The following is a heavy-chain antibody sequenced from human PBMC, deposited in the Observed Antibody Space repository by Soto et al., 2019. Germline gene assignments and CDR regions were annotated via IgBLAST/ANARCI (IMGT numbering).Heavy chain of an antibody. CDR1: GYTFTGYY. CDR3: ARREWELLGGYYYYGMDV. CDR2: INPNSGGT. Sequence: ASLKGSCKASGYTFTGYYMHWVRQAPGQWLEWMGWINPNSGGTNYAQKFQGRVTMTRDTSISTAYMELSRLRSDDTAVYYCARREWELLGGYYYYGMDVWGQGTTVTVSS. J-gene: IGHJ6*02. V-gene: IGHV1-2*02. D-gene: IGHD1-26*01.